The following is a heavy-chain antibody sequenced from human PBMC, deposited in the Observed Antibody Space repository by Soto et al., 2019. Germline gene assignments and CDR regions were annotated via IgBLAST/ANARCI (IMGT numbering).Heavy chain of an antibody. CDR2: IYPGDSNT. V-gene: IGHV5-51*01. CDR1: GYSFTTYW. Sequence: EVQLVQSGAEVKKPGESLKISCKGSGYSFTTYWIGWVRQMPGKGLEWMGIIYPGDSNTIYSPSFQGQVTIAVDKSITTAYLQWNSLKASDTAMYYCAKQRDYGNYYYDGMDVWGQGTTVTVSS. J-gene: IGHJ6*02. D-gene: IGHD4-17*01. CDR3: AKQRDYGNYYYDGMDV.